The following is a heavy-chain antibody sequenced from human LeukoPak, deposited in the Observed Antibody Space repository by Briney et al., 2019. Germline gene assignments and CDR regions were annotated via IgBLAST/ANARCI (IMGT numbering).Heavy chain of an antibody. CDR2: IYSGGNT. D-gene: IGHD3-3*01. CDR1: GFLVSSNY. V-gene: IGHV3-66*02. Sequence: GGSLRLSCGASGFLVSSNYMSWVRQAPGKGLEWVSVIYSGGNTYYADSVEGRFTISRDNSKNTLFLQMNSLRAEDTAVYYCARTYYDFWSGYYPFDYWGQGTLVTVSS. J-gene: IGHJ4*02. CDR3: ARTYYDFWSGYYPFDY.